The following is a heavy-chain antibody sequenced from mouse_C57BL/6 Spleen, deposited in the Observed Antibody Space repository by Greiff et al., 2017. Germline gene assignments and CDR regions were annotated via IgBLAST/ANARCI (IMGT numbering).Heavy chain of an antibody. D-gene: IGHD6-1*01. CDR1: GYTFTDYY. V-gene: IGHV1-26*01. CDR3: ARQISLFDY. Sequence: EVQLQQSGPELVKPGASVKISCKASGYTFTDYYMNWVKQSHGKSLEWIGDINPNNGGTSYNQKFKGKATLTVDKSSSTAYMELRSLTSEDSAVYYFARQISLFDYWGQGTTLTVSS. J-gene: IGHJ2*01. CDR2: INPNNGGT.